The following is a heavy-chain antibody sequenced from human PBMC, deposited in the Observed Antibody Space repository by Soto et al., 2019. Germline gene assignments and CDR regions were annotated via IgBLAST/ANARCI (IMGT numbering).Heavy chain of an antibody. CDR1: GGTFSSYA. J-gene: IGHJ5*02. CDR3: ARDTPRGQLGPIWFDP. Sequence: ASVKVSCKASGGTFSSYAISWVRQAPGQGLEWMGGIIPIFGTANYAQKFQGRVTITADESTSTAYMELSSLRSEDTAVYYCARDTPRGQLGPIWFDPWGQGTLVTVSS. CDR2: IIPIFGTA. V-gene: IGHV1-69*13. D-gene: IGHD6-6*01.